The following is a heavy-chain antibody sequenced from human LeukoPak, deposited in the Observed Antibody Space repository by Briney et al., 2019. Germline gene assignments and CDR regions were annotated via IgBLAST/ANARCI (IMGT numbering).Heavy chain of an antibody. V-gene: IGHV4-30-2*01. CDR1: GGSISSGGYY. Sequence: SETLSLTCTVSGGSISSGGYYWSWIRQPPGKGLEGIGYIYHSGSTYYNPSLKSRVTISVDRSKNQFSLKLSSVTAADTAVYYCARGPPLDYWGQGTLVTVSS. J-gene: IGHJ4*02. CDR3: ARGPPLDY. CDR2: IYHSGST.